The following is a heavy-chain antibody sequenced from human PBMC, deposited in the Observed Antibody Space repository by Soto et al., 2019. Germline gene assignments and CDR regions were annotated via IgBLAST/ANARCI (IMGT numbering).Heavy chain of an antibody. J-gene: IGHJ4*02. CDR2: IYSSGSA. CDR3: ARGGTRSKELLGY. D-gene: IGHD1-26*01. CDR1: GDSINNYY. Sequence: PSEALSLTCTVFGDSINNYYWSWIRQPAGKGLEWIGRIYSSGSANYNPSLSGRVTLSVDTSTNEVSLTVSSVTAADTAIYYCARGGTRSKELLGYWGQGTLVTVSS. V-gene: IGHV4-4*07.